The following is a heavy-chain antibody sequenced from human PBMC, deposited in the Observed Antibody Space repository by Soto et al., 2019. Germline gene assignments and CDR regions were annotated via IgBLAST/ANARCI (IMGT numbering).Heavy chain of an antibody. CDR3: ASILRYL. Sequence: QVQLQQWGAGLLKPSETLSLSCAVYGGSFSGYYWSWIRQPPGKGLEWIGEINQSGSTNYSPSLKSRVTISVDTSKNQFSLRLNSVTAADTAVYYCASILRYLWGQGTLVTVSS. CDR2: INQSGST. V-gene: IGHV4-34*01. D-gene: IGHD3-16*01. J-gene: IGHJ4*02. CDR1: GGSFSGYY.